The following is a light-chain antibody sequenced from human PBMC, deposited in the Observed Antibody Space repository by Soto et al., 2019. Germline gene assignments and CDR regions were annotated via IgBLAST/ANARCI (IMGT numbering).Light chain of an antibody. CDR3: SSYTSSSTLYV. CDR2: DVS. CDR1: SSDVGGYNY. V-gene: IGLV2-14*01. Sequence: QSALTQPASVSGSPGQSITISCTGTSSDVGGYNYVSWYQQHPGKAPKLMIYDVSHRPSGVSNRFSGSKSGNTASLTISGLQAEDEADYYCSSYTSSSTLYVFGTGNKVTVL. J-gene: IGLJ1*01.